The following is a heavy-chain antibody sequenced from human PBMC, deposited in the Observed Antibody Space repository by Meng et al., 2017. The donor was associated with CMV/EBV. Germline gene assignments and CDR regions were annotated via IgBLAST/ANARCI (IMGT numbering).Heavy chain of an antibody. CDR2: IYTSGST. CDR3: ARDGSSDDYGGNPGFDY. D-gene: IGHD4-23*01. V-gene: IGHV4-4*07. Sequence: PRRVNPWEPLPHTCTASGGSMSSNYWSWIRQPAGKGLEWIGRIYTSGSTNYNPSLKSRVTMSVDTSKNQFSLKLSSVTAADTAVYYCARDGSSDDYGGNPGFDYWGQGTLVTVSS. CDR1: GGSMSSNY. J-gene: IGHJ4*02.